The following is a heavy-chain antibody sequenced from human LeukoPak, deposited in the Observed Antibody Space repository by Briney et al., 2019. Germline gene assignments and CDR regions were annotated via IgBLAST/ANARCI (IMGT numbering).Heavy chain of an antibody. Sequence: SETLSLTCAVYRGSFSGYYWSWIRQPPGKGLEWIGEINHSGSTNYNPSLKSRVTISVDTSKNQFSLKLNSVTAPDTAVYYCARADYSLNWFDPWGQGTLVTVSS. CDR3: ARADYSLNWFDP. J-gene: IGHJ5*02. CDR2: INHSGST. CDR1: RGSFSGYY. V-gene: IGHV4-34*01. D-gene: IGHD3-10*01.